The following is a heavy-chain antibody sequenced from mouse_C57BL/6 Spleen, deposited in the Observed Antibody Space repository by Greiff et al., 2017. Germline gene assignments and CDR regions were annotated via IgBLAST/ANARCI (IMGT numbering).Heavy chain of an antibody. CDR3: ARHRVDYFDY. D-gene: IGHD1-1*02. CDR1: GFTFSSYG. J-gene: IGHJ2*01. CDR2: ISSGGSYT. Sequence: EVQRVESGGDLVKPGGSLKLSCAASGFTFSSYGMSWVRQTPDKRLEWVATISSGGSYTYYPDSVKGRFTISRDNAKNTLYLQMSSLKSEDTAMYYCARHRVDYFDYWGQGTTLTVYS. V-gene: IGHV5-6*01.